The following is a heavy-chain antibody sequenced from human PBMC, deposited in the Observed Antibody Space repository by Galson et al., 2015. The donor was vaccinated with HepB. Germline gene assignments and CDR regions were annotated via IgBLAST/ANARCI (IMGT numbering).Heavy chain of an antibody. CDR1: GFTFSSYG. CDR2: IRYDGSNK. CDR3: AKDRGVTRTARIFDP. J-gene: IGHJ5*02. D-gene: IGHD2-21*02. V-gene: IGHV3-30*02. Sequence: SLRLSCAASGFTFSSYGMHWVRQAPGKGLEWVAFIRYDGSNKYYADSVKGRFTISRDNSKNTLYLQMNSLRAEDTAVYYCAKDRGVTRTARIFDPWGQGTLVTVSS.